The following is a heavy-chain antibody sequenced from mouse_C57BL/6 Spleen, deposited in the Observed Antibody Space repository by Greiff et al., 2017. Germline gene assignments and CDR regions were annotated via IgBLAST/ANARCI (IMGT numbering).Heavy chain of an antibody. CDR3: ARSRDPWFAY. CDR1: GYAFSSYW. CDR2: INPGSGGT. Sequence: VQLQQSGAELVKPGASVKISCKASGYAFSSYWMNWVKQRPGQGLEWIGVINPGSGGTNYNEKFKGKATLTADKSSSTAYMQLSSLTSEDSAVYFCARSRDPWFAYWGQGTLVTVSA. D-gene: IGHD3-3*01. J-gene: IGHJ3*01. V-gene: IGHV1-80*01.